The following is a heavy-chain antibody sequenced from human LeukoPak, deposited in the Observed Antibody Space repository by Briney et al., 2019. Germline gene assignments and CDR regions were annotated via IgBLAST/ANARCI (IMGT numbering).Heavy chain of an antibody. J-gene: IGHJ4*02. Sequence: SEALSLTCTVSGASMSTHYWSWLRQPPGKGLEWIGYLLDSWRTKDNPSLQSRVTLSADTSKNQFSLRLTSVTAADTAVYYCATIRRGSIYGYFDFWGQGILVTVSS. CDR2: LLDSWRT. CDR1: GASMSTHY. CDR3: ATIRRGSIYGYFDF. D-gene: IGHD5-18*01. V-gene: IGHV4-59*11.